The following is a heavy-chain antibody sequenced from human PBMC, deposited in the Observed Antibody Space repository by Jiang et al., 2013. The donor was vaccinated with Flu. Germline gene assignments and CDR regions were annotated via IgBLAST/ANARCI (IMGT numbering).Heavy chain of an antibody. D-gene: IGHD6-19*01. CDR1: GFSLSTSGMC. Sequence: KPTQTLTLTCTFSGFSLSTSGMCVSWIRQPPGKALEWLALIDWDDDKYYSTSLKTRLTISKDTSKNQVVLTMTNMDPVDTATYYCARSLARSGWYEMGDYWGQGTLVTVSS. CDR2: IDWDDDK. V-gene: IGHV2-70*01. J-gene: IGHJ4*02. CDR3: ARSLARSGWYEMGDY.